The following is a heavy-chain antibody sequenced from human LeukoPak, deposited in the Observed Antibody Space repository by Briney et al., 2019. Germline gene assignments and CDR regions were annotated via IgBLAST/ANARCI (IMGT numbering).Heavy chain of an antibody. CDR3: AKKVVVGATSPYSDFQD. D-gene: IGHD1-26*01. J-gene: IGHJ1*01. Sequence: GGSLRLSCAISGFTFSTSWMSWVRQAPGKGLEWVSAISGSGVTTHYAGSVKGRFSISRDNSKNTLYLQMNSLRAEDTALYYCAKKVVVGATSPYSDFQDWGQGTLVTVSS. V-gene: IGHV3-23*01. CDR2: ISGSGVTT. CDR1: GFTFSTSW.